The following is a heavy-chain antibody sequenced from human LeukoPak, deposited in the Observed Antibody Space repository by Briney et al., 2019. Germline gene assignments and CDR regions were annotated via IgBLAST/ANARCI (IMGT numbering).Heavy chain of an antibody. CDR2: MNPNSGNT. CDR1: GYTFTSYD. J-gene: IGHJ4*02. CDR3: ARDRTTGSYSGY. Sequence: ASVKVSCKASGYTFTSYDINWVRQATGQGLEWMGWMNPNSGNTGYAQKFQGRVTMTRNTSISTAYMELRSLTSDDTAVYYCARDRTTGSYSGYWGQGTLVTVSS. V-gene: IGHV1-8*01. D-gene: IGHD2/OR15-2a*01.